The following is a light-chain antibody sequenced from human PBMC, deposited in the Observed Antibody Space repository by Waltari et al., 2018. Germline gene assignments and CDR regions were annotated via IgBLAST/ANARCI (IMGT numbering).Light chain of an antibody. CDR3: GTWDSSLSGAV. CDR2: ETT. Sequence: QSVLTQPPSVSAAPGQRVTISCSGGSSNIGNNYVSWYRQFPGTAPTLLNDETTARPSGIPGLFSGSKSGTSATLDSTGLQAGDEADYYCGTWDSSLSGAVFGGGTHLTVL. CDR1: SSNIGNNY. V-gene: IGLV1-51*02. J-gene: IGLJ7*01.